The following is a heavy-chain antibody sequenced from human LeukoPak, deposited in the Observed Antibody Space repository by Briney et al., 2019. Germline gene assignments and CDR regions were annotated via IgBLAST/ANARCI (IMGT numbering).Heavy chain of an antibody. D-gene: IGHD5-18*01. CDR1: GYSFTSYW. CDR3: ARPATAMVPYYFDY. CDR2: IYPSDSDT. Sequence: GESLKISCKGSGYSFTSYWIGWVRQMPGKGLEWMGIIYPSDSDTRYSPSFQGQVTISADKSFSTAYLQWSSLKASDTAMYYCARPATAMVPYYFDYWGQGTLVTVSS. V-gene: IGHV5-51*01. J-gene: IGHJ4*02.